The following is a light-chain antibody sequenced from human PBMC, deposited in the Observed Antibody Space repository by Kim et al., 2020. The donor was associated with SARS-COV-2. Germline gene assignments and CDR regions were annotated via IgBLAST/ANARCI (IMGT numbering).Light chain of an antibody. CDR2: AAS. CDR1: QGISSW. J-gene: IGKJ1*01. CDR3: QQASGFPWT. Sequence: ASVGDIVTFTCRASQGISSWLAWYQQKPGKAPELLIFAASSLQSGVPSRFSGSGSGTDFTLTISSLQPEDFATYYCQQASGFPWTFGQGTKVDIK. V-gene: IGKV1-12*01.